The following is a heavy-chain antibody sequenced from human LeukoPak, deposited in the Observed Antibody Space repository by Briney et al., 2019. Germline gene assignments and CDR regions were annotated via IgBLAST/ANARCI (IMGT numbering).Heavy chain of an antibody. CDR3: ATGRSGSPYYFDY. CDR2: IYYSGST. D-gene: IGHD3-10*01. CDR1: GGSISSSSYY. J-gene: IGHJ4*02. Sequence: SETLSLTCTVSGGSISSSSYYWGWIRQPPGKGLEWIGSIYYSGSTYYNPSLKSRVTISVDTSKNQFSLKLSSVTAADTAVYYCATGRSGSPYYFDYWGQGTLVTVSS. V-gene: IGHV4-39*07.